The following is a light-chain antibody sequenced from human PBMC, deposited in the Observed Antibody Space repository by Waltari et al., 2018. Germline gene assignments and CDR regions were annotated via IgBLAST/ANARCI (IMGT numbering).Light chain of an antibody. Sequence: DIVMTQSPDSLAVSLGERTSINCKVRPSVLYSSDNKNYLAWFRQKPGQPPDLLIYWASTRESGVPGRFSGSGSGTDFTLTISSLQAEDVAVYYCQQYYSTPYTFGQGTKLEIK. CDR3: QQYYSTPYT. V-gene: IGKV4-1*01. CDR1: PSVLYSSDNKNY. CDR2: WAS. J-gene: IGKJ2*01.